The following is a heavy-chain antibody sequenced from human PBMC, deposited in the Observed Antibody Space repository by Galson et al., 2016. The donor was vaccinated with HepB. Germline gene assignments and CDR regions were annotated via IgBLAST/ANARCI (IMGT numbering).Heavy chain of an antibody. Sequence: PALVKPTQTLTLTCTFSGFSLSTSGVAVGWIRQPPGKAQEWLTLIYWDDAKRYSPSLNNRLTITKDTSKNQLVLTMTNMNPVATATYYCAHVLLWFGAGPTLDSWDPGARVTVSA. V-gene: IGHV2-5*02. D-gene: IGHD3-10*01. CDR1: GFSLSTSGVA. CDR3: AHVLLWFGAGPTLDS. CDR2: IYWDDAK. J-gene: IGHJ4*02.